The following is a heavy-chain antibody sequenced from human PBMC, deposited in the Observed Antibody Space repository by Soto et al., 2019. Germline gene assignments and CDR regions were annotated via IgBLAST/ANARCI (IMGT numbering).Heavy chain of an antibody. CDR2: ISGSGADT. V-gene: IGHV3-23*01. J-gene: IGHJ4*02. Sequence: EVQLLESGGGLVQPGGSLRLSCAASGFTFSIYAMTWVRQAPGKGLEWVSTISGSGADTYYADSVKGRFAISRDNSDNTLYLQMNSLRAEDTALYYCASYYDDTSGYNYIGLRHFDFWGQGTLVTVSS. CDR3: ASYYDDTSGYNYIGLRHFDF. CDR1: GFTFSIYA. D-gene: IGHD3-22*01.